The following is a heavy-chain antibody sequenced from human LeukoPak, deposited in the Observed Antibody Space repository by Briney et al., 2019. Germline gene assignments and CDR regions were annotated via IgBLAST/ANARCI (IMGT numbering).Heavy chain of an antibody. CDR1: GFTFSSYS. CDR2: ISSSSSYI. V-gene: IGHV3-21*01. Sequence: GGSLRLSCAASGFTFSSYSMNWVRQAPGKGLEWVSSISSSSSYIYYADSVKGRFTISRDNAKNSLYLQMNSLRAEDTAVYYCARDSYIVGATDYCGQGTLVTVSS. J-gene: IGHJ4*02. CDR3: ARDSYIVGATDY. D-gene: IGHD1-26*01.